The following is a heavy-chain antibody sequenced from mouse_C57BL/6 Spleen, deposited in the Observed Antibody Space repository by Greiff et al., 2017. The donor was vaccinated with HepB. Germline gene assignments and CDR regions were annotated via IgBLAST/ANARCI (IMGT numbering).Heavy chain of an antibody. Sequence: EVNVVESGGGLVKPGGSLKLSCAASGFTFSDYGMHWVRQAPEKGLEWVAYISSGSSTIYYADTVKGRFTISRDNAKNTLFLQMTSLRSEDTAMYYCARDYGSSYRFAYWGQGTLVTVSA. V-gene: IGHV5-17*01. CDR2: ISSGSSTI. CDR3: ARDYGSSYRFAY. CDR1: GFTFSDYG. D-gene: IGHD1-1*01. J-gene: IGHJ3*01.